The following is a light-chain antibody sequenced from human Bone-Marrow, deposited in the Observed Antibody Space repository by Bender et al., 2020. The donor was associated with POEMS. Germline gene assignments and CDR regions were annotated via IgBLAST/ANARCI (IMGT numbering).Light chain of an antibody. CDR3: QSYDDGLPVV. V-gene: IGLV6-57*03. CDR1: SGSIASNY. J-gene: IGLJ2*01. CDR2: DDD. Sequence: NFMLTQPHSLSGSPGKTVTISCTRTSGSIASNYVHWYQQRPGSAPSNVIYDDDQRPSGVPDRFSDSIDRSANSASLTISGLKTEDEADYYCQSYDDGLPVVFGGGTKLTVL.